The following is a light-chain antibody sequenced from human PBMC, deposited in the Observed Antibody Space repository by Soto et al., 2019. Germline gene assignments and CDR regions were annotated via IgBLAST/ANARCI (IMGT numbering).Light chain of an antibody. CDR1: QSVSNSN. CDR2: GAS. CDR3: QQYGSSPYT. Sequence: EIVLTQSPGTLSLSPGERATLSCRASQSVSNSNLAWFQQKPGQAPRLLIHGASSRATGTPDRFSGSESGTDFNLTISRLETEDFAVYYCQQYGSSPYTFGQGTKLQIK. J-gene: IGKJ2*01. V-gene: IGKV3-20*01.